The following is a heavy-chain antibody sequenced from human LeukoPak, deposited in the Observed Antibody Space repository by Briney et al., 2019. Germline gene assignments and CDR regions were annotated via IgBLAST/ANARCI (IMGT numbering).Heavy chain of an antibody. D-gene: IGHD2-2*02. CDR3: ARRGYCSSTSCYNDPENAFDI. CDR1: GGSIISSNYY. V-gene: IGHV4-39*07. CDR2: IYQSGSGSS. Sequence: SETLSLTCSVSGGSIISSNYYWGWIRQPPGKGLEWIGSIYQSGSGSSYYNPSLKSRVTISVDTSKNQFSLKLSSVTAADTAVYYCARRGYCSSTSCYNDPENAFDIWGQGTMVTVSS. J-gene: IGHJ3*02.